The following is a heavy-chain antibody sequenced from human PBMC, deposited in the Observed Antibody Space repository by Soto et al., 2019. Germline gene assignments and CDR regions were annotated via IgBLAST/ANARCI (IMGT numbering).Heavy chain of an antibody. J-gene: IGHJ4*01. D-gene: IGHD3-16*01. CDR2: IYHSGST. V-gene: IGHV4-4*02. CDR3: ASHRGNTFGPYDD. Sequence: SETLSLTCAVSGASISSGNWWSWVRQSPGKGLEWIGEIYHSGSTNHNPSLKSRVIISVDKSRNQFSLKLSSVTAADTAVYFCASHRGNTFGPYDDWGQGTQVT. CDR1: GASISSGNW.